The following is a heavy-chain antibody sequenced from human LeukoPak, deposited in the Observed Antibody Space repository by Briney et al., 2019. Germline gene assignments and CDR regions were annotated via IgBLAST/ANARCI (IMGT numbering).Heavy chain of an antibody. CDR3: ARRVMVPASAFDI. Sequence: PGGSLRLSCAASGFTFSSYGMHWVRQAPGKGLEWVAFIRYDGSNKYYADSVKGRFTISRDNSKNTLYLQMNSLRAEDTAVYYCARRVMVPASAFDIWGRGTMVTVSS. V-gene: IGHV3-30*02. CDR1: GFTFSSYG. J-gene: IGHJ3*02. D-gene: IGHD2-15*01. CDR2: IRYDGSNK.